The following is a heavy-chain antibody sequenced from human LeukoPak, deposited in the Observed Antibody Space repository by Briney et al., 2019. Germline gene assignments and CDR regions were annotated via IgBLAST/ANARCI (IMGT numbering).Heavy chain of an antibody. Sequence: SGGSLRLSCAASGFTVDSNYLSWVRQAPGKGLEWVSYISSSGSTIYYADSVKGRFTISRDNAKNSLYLQMNSLRAEDTAVYYCARGRVGANFDYWGQGTLVTVSS. CDR3: ARGRVGANFDY. D-gene: IGHD1-26*01. J-gene: IGHJ4*02. V-gene: IGHV3-11*01. CDR2: ISSSGSTI. CDR1: GFTVDSNY.